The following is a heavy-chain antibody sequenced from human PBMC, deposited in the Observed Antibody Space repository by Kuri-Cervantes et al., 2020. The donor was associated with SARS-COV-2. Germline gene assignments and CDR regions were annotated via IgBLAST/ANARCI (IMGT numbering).Heavy chain of an antibody. CDR2: IKSKTDGGTT. CDR3: TTDSITGPIMDV. CDR1: GFTFSSAW. Sequence: GGSLRLSCAASGFTFSSAWMSWVRQAPGKGLEWVGRIKSKTDGGTTDYAAPVKGRFTISRDDSKNTLYLQMNSLKTEDTAVYYCTTDSITGPIMDVWGKGTTVTVSS. V-gene: IGHV3-15*01. D-gene: IGHD1-20*01. J-gene: IGHJ6*03.